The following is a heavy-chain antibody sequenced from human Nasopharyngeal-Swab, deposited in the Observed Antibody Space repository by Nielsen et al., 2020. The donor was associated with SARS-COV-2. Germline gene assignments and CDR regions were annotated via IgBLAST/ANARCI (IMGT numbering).Heavy chain of an antibody. CDR2: ISYDGSNK. V-gene: IGHV3-30*18. CDR3: AKEKTTNTRGYFDF. Sequence: GGSLRLSCAASGFTFSRYGMHWVRQAAGKGLEWVAIISYDGSNKYYADSVKGRFTISRDNSKNTVYLQISSLRAEDTAVYYCAKEKTTNTRGYFDFWGQETLVTVSS. J-gene: IGHJ4*02. CDR1: GFTFSRYG. D-gene: IGHD1-7*01.